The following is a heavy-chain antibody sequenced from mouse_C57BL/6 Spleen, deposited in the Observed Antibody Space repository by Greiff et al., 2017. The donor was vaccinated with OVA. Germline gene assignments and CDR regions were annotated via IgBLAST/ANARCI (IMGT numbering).Heavy chain of an antibody. CDR3: ARGVDGSSYVWFAY. Sequence: QVQLQQPGAELVKPGASVKLSCKASGYTFTSYWMQWVKQRPGQGLEWIGEIDPSDSYTNYNQKFKGKATLTEDTSSSTAYMQLSSLTSEDAAVYYCARGVDGSSYVWFAYWGQGTLVTVSA. CDR1: GYTFTSYW. J-gene: IGHJ3*01. CDR2: IDPSDSYT. D-gene: IGHD1-1*01. V-gene: IGHV1-50*01.